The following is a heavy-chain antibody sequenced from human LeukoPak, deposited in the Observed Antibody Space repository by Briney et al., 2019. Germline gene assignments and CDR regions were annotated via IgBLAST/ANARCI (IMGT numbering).Heavy chain of an antibody. V-gene: IGHV3-21*01. J-gene: IGHJ3*02. CDR3: ARDLYCSITRCTDVFDI. Sequence: PGGSLRLSCAASGFTFSTYTMNWVRQAPGKGLEWVSPISFDSTYIYYADSLEGRFTISRDNAKNSLYLQMNSLRAEDTAVYYCARDLYCSITRCTDVFDIWGQGTLVTVSS. CDR1: GFTFSTYT. D-gene: IGHD2-2*01. CDR2: ISFDSTYI.